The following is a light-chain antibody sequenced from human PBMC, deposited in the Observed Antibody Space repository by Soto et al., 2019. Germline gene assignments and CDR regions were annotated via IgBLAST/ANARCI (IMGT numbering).Light chain of an antibody. CDR3: QHYGDSSWT. CDR1: RSVSDTL. J-gene: IGKJ1*01. CDR2: GTS. Sequence: EIVLTQSPGTLSLSPGERATLSCRADRSVSDTLLTWFQQKPGQAPRLLIFGTSNRAPRIPDRFSGSGSGTDFTLTISRLEPDDFAVYYCQHYGDSSWTFGQGTKVDIK. V-gene: IGKV3-20*01.